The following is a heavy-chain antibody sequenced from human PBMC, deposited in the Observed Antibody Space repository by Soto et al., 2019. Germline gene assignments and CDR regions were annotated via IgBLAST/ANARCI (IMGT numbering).Heavy chain of an antibody. V-gene: IGHV4-34*01. Sequence: SETLSLTSAVYGGSFSGYYCSWIRQPPGKGLEWIGEINHSGSTNYNPSLKSRVTISVDTSKNQFSLKLSSVTAADTAVYYCARGRNYYGSGRAWFDPWGQGTLVTVSS. CDR3: ARGRNYYGSGRAWFDP. D-gene: IGHD3-10*01. CDR1: GGSFSGYY. CDR2: INHSGST. J-gene: IGHJ5*02.